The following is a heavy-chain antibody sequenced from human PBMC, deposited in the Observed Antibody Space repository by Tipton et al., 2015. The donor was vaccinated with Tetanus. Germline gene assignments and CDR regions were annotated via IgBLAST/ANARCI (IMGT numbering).Heavy chain of an antibody. V-gene: IGHV4-39*01. Sequence: TLSLTCTVSGASISNSSSYWGWIRQSPGKGLEWIGNIYFSGSTYYNPSLKSRVTISADTSKNQFSLRLNSVTAADTAVYYCAKLVRVRARGITMVVVVPPGYFDYWGQGTLVAASS. CDR3: AKLVRVRARGITMVVVVPPGYFDY. J-gene: IGHJ4*02. D-gene: IGHD3-22*01. CDR1: GASISNSSSY. CDR2: IYFSGST.